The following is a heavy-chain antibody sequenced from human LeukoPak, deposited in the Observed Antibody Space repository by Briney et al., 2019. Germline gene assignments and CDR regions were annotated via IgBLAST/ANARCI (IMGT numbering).Heavy chain of an antibody. CDR1: GYTFTGYY. D-gene: IGHD3-10*01. V-gene: IGHV1-2*02. CDR2: INPNSGGT. J-gene: IGHJ5*02. CDR3: ARAPPITRGPFDP. Sequence: ASVKVSCKASGYTFTGYYMHWGRQAPGQGLEWMGWINPNSGGTIYQGRVTMTRDTSISTVYMELSRLRSDDTAVYYCARAPPITRGPFDPWGQGTLVTVSS.